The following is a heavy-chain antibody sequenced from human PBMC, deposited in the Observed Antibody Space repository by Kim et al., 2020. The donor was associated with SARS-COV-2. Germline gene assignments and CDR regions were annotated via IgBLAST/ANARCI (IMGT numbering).Heavy chain of an antibody. D-gene: IGHD3-16*01. CDR2: SRN. Sequence: SRNEYVDSVRGRFTITRDNAKNSVYLQMNSLRAEDTAVYYCAREGEGGFDFWGQGTLVTVSS. CDR3: AREGEGGFDF. V-gene: IGHV3-7*01. J-gene: IGHJ4*02.